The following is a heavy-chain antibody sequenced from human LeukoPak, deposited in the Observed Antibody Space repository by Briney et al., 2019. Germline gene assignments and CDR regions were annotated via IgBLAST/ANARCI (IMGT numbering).Heavy chain of an antibody. CDR1: GFTFSSYP. Sequence: GGSLRLSSAASGFTFSSYPMNWVRLTSGKGLEWVSTITTSGGSTYYVDSVKGRFTISRDNSKNTLYLQMNSLRVEDPALYYCAKGGCSDVVCRTSLASRFFDYWGQGTLVTVSS. CDR3: AKGGCSDVVCRTSLASRFFDY. D-gene: IGHD2-15*01. J-gene: IGHJ4*02. V-gene: IGHV3-23*01. CDR2: ITTSGGST.